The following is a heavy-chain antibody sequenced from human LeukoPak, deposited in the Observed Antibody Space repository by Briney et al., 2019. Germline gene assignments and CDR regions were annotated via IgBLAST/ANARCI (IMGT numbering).Heavy chain of an antibody. J-gene: IGHJ6*03. V-gene: IGHV4-30-4*08. CDR1: GGSISSGDYY. CDR2: IYYSGST. Sequence: TSQTLSLTCTVSGGSISSGDYYWSWIRQPPGKGLEWIGYIYYSGSTYYNPSLKSRVTISVDTSKNQFSLKLSSVTAADTAVYYCARHMYSSSWYRRHYYMDVWGKGTTVTVSS. D-gene: IGHD6-13*01. CDR3: ARHMYSSSWYRRHYYMDV.